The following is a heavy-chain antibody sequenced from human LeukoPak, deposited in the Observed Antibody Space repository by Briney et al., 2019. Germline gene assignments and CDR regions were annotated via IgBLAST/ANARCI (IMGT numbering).Heavy chain of an antibody. J-gene: IGHJ6*02. CDR2: ISGNSRDT. D-gene: IGHD2-15*01. CDR3: ARYCSGGSCFYNYYGMDV. CDR1: GFTFKIYA. Sequence: GGSFTLSRAACGFTFKIYAMTFVGHAPGKGREWVSAISGNSRDTHYIDSVKGRFTISRDNSKNTLFLQMNSLTDDDAAVYFSARYCSGGSCFYNYYGMDVWGQGTTVTVSS. V-gene: IGHV3-23*01.